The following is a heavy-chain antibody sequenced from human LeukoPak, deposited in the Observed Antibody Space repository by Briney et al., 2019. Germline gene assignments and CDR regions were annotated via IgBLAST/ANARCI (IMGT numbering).Heavy chain of an antibody. CDR1: GYTFTGYY. J-gene: IGHJ6*03. Sequence: VASVKVSCKASGYTFTGYYMHWVRQAPGQGLEWMGWINPNSGGTNYAQKFQGRVTMTRDMSTSTVYMELSSLRSEDTAVYYCARDTGDGGYSYGYHMDVWGKGTTVTVSS. CDR3: ARDTGDGGYSYGYHMDV. V-gene: IGHV1-2*02. CDR2: INPNSGGT. D-gene: IGHD5-18*01.